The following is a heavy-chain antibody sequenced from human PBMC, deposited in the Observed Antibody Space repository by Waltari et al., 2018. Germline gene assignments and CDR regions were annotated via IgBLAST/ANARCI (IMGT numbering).Heavy chain of an antibody. Sequence: EVQLVESGGGLVQPGGSLRLSCVASGFTFSNFWMHWFHQAPGKGLVWVARIKSDGSSARDAESVKGRFVVSRDNAKNTLYLEINSLGAEDTAVYYCARGGDDDNWYPGFFDSWGQGTLVTVSS. CDR1: GFTFSNFW. J-gene: IGHJ4*02. D-gene: IGHD1-1*01. V-gene: IGHV3-74*01. CDR3: ARGGDDDNWYPGFFDS. CDR2: IKSDGSSA.